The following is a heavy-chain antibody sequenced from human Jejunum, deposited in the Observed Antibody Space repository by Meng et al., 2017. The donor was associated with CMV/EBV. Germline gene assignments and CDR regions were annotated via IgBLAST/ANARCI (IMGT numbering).Heavy chain of an antibody. CDR2: IGVAGDT. V-gene: IGHV3-13*01. CDR1: GVTLSSYE. J-gene: IGHJ6*02. Sequence: AASGVTLSSYEMHGVRQTKGKGLEWVSTIGVAGDTYYIGSVKGRFTISRETAKNSLYLQMNSLRAGDTAVYYCSRVHPYYFGMDVWGQGTTVTVSS. CDR3: SRVHPYYFGMDV.